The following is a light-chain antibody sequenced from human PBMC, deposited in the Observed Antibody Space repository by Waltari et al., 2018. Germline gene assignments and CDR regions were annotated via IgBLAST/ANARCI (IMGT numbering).Light chain of an antibody. CDR2: LAS. CDR1: QSPLHSNGNPH. J-gene: IGKJ1*01. Sequence: EIVMTQSTLSLPVTPGEPASISCRSSQSPLHSNGNPHREWYLQRQGQSPPFLIFLASRRASGVPDRFSGYGSGTDFTLNISRVEAEDVGIYYCMQGLQIPWTFGQGTRADIK. V-gene: IGKV2-28*01. CDR3: MQGLQIPWT.